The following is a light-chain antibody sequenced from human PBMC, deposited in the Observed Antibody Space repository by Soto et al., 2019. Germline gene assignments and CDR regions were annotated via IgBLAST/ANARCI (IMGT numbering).Light chain of an antibody. CDR1: EDIADF. Sequence: DIQMTQYPSSLSASVGDRVTITCRASEDIADFLAWYQQKPGKVPKLLIYAASTLQSGVPSRFSGGGSGTDFTLTISSLQPEDVATYYCQKYNSAPYTFGQGTKVDIK. CDR2: AAS. V-gene: IGKV1-27*01. J-gene: IGKJ2*01. CDR3: QKYNSAPYT.